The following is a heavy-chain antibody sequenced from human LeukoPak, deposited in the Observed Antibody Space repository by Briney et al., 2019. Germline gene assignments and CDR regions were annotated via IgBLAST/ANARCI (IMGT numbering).Heavy chain of an antibody. J-gene: IGHJ4*02. CDR1: GGSFSGYY. V-gene: IGHV4-59*01. CDR2: IYYSGST. D-gene: IGHD7-27*01. Sequence: TSETLSLTCAVYGGSFSGYYWSWIRQPPGKGLEWIGYIYYSGSTNYNPSLKSRVTISVDTSKSQFSLELSSVTAADTAVYYCARGWGYFDFWGQGTLVTVSS. CDR3: ARGWGYFDF.